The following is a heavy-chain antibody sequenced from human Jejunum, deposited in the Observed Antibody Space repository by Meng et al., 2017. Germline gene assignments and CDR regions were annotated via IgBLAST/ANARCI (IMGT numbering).Heavy chain of an antibody. D-gene: IGHD5-18*01. CDR3: ARYLEGGYSYGSLDY. Sequence: SLKISCAASGFTFSSYSMNWVRQAPGTGLEWVASISSSSSYIYYADSVKGRFTISIDNAKNTLYLQMNSLRVEDTAVYYCARYLEGGYSYGSLDYWGQGTLVTVSS. CDR1: GFTFSSYS. J-gene: IGHJ4*02. CDR2: ISSSSSYI. V-gene: IGHV3-21*01.